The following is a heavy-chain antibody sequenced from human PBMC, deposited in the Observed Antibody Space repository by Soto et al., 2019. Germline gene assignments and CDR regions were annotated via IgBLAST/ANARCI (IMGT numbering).Heavy chain of an antibody. V-gene: IGHV4-4*07. CDR2: IHTTDGT. CDR1: GGSISSYY. CDR3: ARALSSAAGLYFDF. J-gene: IGHJ4*02. Sequence: SETLSLTCTVSGGSISSYYWSWIRQPAGKGMEWIGRIHTTDGTNYNPSLKSRVTMSIDTSNNQFSLKLSSLTAAATAVYYCARALSSAAGLYFDFWGQGTLVTVS. D-gene: IGHD6-13*01.